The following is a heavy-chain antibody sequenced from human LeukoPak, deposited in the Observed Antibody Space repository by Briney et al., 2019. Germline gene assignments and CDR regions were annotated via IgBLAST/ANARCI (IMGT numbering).Heavy chain of an antibody. CDR1: GGSISSGGYY. J-gene: IGHJ5*02. Sequence: SETLSLTCTVSGGSISSGGYYWGWIRHHPGEGLEWIVYIYYSGSTYYNPSLKSRVTISVDTSKNQFSLKLSSVTAADTAVYYCARDRGDSSRWPPRGPTQKWFDPWGQGTLVTVSS. V-gene: IGHV4-31*03. CDR3: ARDRGDSSRWPPRGPTQKWFDP. D-gene: IGHD6-13*01. CDR2: IYYSGST.